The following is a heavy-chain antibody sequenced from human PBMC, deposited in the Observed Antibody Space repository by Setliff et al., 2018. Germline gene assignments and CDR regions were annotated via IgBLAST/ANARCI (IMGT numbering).Heavy chain of an antibody. J-gene: IGHJ5*02. CDR2: IYYSGST. Sequence: SETLSLTCTVSGGSISSYYWSWIRQPPGKGLEWIGYIYYSGSTNYNPSLKSRVTISVDTSKNQFSLRLTSVTAADTAIYYCARDTSSDWAAWFDPWSQGILVTVSS. CDR1: GGSISSYY. CDR3: ARDTSSDWAAWFDP. D-gene: IGHD3-22*01. V-gene: IGHV4-59*12.